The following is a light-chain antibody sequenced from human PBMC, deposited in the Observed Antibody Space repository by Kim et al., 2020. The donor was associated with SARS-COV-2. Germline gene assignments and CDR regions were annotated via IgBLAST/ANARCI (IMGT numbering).Light chain of an antibody. V-gene: IGKV3-20*01. CDR1: QRISSTS. J-gene: IGKJ2*01. CDR2: AAF. CDR3: QQFGASPPMYT. Sequence: PGERATLSCRASQRISSTSLAWYQQRPGQAPRLLIYAAFTRATGIPDRFSGSGSGTDFSLTITRVAPIDSAVYYCQQFGASPPMYTFGQGTKLEI.